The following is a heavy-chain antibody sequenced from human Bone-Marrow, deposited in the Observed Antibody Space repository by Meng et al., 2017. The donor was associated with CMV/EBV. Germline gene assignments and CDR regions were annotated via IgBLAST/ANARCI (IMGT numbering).Heavy chain of an antibody. D-gene: IGHD3-9*01. Sequence: GSLRLSCTVSGGSVSSGSYYWSWIRQPPGKGLEWIGYIYYSGSTNYNPSLKSRVTISVDTSKNQFSLKLSSVTAADTAVYYCARGPEGRGYFDWSGRFDPWGQGTLVTVSS. CDR3: ARGPEGRGYFDWSGRFDP. CDR1: GGSVSSGSYY. CDR2: IYYSGST. V-gene: IGHV4-61*01. J-gene: IGHJ5*02.